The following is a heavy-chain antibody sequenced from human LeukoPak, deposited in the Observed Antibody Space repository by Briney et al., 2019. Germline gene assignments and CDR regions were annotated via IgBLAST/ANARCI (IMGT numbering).Heavy chain of an antibody. CDR3: ASNQGYYDILTGYSPTYYFDH. CDR2: INHSGST. D-gene: IGHD3-9*01. J-gene: IGHJ4*02. CDR1: GGSFSGYY. Sequence: SETLSLTCAGYGGSFSGYYWSWIRQPPGEGLEWIGEINHSGSTNYNPSLKSRVTISVDTSKNQFSLKLSSVTAADTAVYYCASNQGYYDILTGYSPTYYFDHWGQGTLVTVSS. V-gene: IGHV4-34*01.